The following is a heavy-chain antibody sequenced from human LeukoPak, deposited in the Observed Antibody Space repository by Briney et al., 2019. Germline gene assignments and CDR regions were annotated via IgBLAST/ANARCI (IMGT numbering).Heavy chain of an antibody. J-gene: IGHJ1*01. CDR2: IYVGGNT. D-gene: IGHD3-3*01. V-gene: IGHV4-39*01. Sequence: SETLSLTCTVTRASIRTPDYYWAWVRQPPGKGLEWIGSIYVGGNTYHNLSLRSRVSISADTSKNQFSLKLTSVTAADTAVYYCVRLRGYNTGYHGYFDHWGQGTQVTVSS. CDR1: RASIRTPDYY. CDR3: VRLRGYNTGYHGYFDH.